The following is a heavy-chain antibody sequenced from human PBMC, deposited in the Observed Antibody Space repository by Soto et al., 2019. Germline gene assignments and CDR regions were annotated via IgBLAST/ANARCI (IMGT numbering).Heavy chain of an antibody. CDR2: IDSVGRTT. D-gene: IGHD2-15*01. CDR1: GFTFSDYS. CDR3: ARDGHSAKVELGC. Sequence: EVQLVESGGGLVQPGGSLRLSCAASGFTFSDYSMNWVRQAPGKGLEWVSYIDSVGRTTHYADSGKGRFIISRDNAKASLYLQMNSLRAEDTAVYYCARDGHSAKVELGCWGQGTLVTVSS. J-gene: IGHJ4*02. V-gene: IGHV3-48*01.